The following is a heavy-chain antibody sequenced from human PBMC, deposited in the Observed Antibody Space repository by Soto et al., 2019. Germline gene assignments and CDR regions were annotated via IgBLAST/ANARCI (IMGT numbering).Heavy chain of an antibody. CDR1: GFSLSTSGVG. CDR2: IYWDDDK. J-gene: IGHJ4*02. CDR3: AHSLLRYFDWFTKQIYCFDY. V-gene: IGHV2-5*02. Sequence: SGPTLVNPTQTLTLTCTFSGFSLSTSGVGVGWIRQPPGKALEWLALIYWDDDKRYSPSLKSRLTITKDTSKNQVVLTMTNMDPVDTATYYCAHSLLRYFDWFTKQIYCFDYWGQGTLVTVSS. D-gene: IGHD3-9*01.